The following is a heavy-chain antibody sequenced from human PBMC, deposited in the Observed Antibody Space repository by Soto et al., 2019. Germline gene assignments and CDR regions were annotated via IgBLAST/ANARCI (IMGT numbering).Heavy chain of an antibody. J-gene: IGHJ3*02. CDR3: ARTKIAAAAPGAFDI. Sequence: SGPTLVNPTHTLTLTCTFSGFSLSTSGMCVSWIRQPPGKALEWLALIDWDDDKYYSTSLKTSLTISNDTSKTQVVLTMTNMDPVDTATYYCARTKIAAAAPGAFDIWGQGTMVTVSS. V-gene: IGHV2-70*01. CDR2: IDWDDDK. CDR1: GFSLSTSGMC. D-gene: IGHD6-13*01.